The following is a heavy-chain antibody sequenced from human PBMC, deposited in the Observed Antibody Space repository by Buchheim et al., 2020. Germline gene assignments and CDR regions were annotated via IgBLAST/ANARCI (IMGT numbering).Heavy chain of an antibody. J-gene: IGHJ4*02. CDR1: GGSISSGDYY. D-gene: IGHD3-22*01. CDR3: ARVSRTYYYDSSDYSYYFDY. Sequence: QVQLQESGPGLVKPSQTLSLTCTVSGGSISSGDYYWSWIRQPPGKGLEWIGYIYYSGSTYYNPSLKSRVTISVDTSKNQFSLKLSSVTAADTAVYYCARVSRTYYYDSSDYSYYFDYWGQGTL. V-gene: IGHV4-30-4*01. CDR2: IYYSGST.